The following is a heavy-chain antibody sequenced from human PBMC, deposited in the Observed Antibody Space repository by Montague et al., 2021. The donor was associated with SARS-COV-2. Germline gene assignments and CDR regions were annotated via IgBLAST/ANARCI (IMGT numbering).Heavy chain of an antibody. Sequence: TLSLTCTVSGGYISSGSYYWSWIRQPARRGMEWIGRIYASGSTKYNLSLKSRVTISVDTSKNQFSLKVSSVTAADTAVYYCARDLSSSWSYWFDPWGQGTLVTVSS. CDR2: IYASGST. CDR3: ARDLSSSWSYWFDP. D-gene: IGHD6-13*01. V-gene: IGHV4-61*02. CDR1: GGYISSGSYY. J-gene: IGHJ5*02.